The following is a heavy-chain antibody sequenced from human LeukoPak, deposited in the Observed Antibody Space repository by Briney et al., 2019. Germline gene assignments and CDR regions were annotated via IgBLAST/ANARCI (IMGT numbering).Heavy chain of an antibody. V-gene: IGHV1-3*01. Sequence: GASVKVSCKASGYTFTSYAMHWVRQAPGQRLEWMGWINAGNGNTKYSQKFQGRVTITRDTSASTAYMELRSLRSDDTAVYYCARDQGTSYYVHWGQGTLVTVSS. CDR3: ARDQGTSYYVH. D-gene: IGHD3-10*02. CDR2: INAGNGNT. J-gene: IGHJ4*02. CDR1: GYTFTSYA.